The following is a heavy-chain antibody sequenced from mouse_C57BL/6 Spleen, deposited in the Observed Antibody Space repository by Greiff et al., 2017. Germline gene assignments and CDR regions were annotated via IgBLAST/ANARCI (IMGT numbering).Heavy chain of an antibody. V-gene: IGHV1-26*01. J-gene: IGHJ1*03. CDR2: INPNNGGT. CDR1: GYTFTDYY. CDR3: ARDYGSSWGYFDV. Sequence: EVQLQQSGPELVKPGASVKISCKASGYTFTDYYMNWVKQSHGKSLEWIGDINPNNGGTSYNQKFKGKATLTVDKSSSTAYMELRSLTSEDSAVYYCARDYGSSWGYFDVWGTGTTVTVSS. D-gene: IGHD1-1*01.